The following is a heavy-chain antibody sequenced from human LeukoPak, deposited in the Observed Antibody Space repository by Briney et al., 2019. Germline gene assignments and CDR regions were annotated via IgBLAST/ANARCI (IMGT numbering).Heavy chain of an antibody. D-gene: IGHD2-15*01. Sequence: GGSLRLSCAASGFTFSSFAMSWVRQPPGKGLEWDSSISSSSSYIHYADSVKGRFTISRDNAKNSLYLQMNSLRAEDTAVYYCARVGVVVAATPGLNWFDPWGQGTLVTVSS. CDR1: GFTFSSFA. J-gene: IGHJ5*02. V-gene: IGHV3-21*01. CDR2: ISSSSSYI. CDR3: ARVGVVVAATPGLNWFDP.